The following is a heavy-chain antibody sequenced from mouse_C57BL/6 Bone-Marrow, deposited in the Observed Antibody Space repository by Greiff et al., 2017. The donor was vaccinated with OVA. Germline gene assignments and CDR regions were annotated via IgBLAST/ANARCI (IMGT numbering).Heavy chain of an antibody. CDR3: ARRKPWFAY. V-gene: IGHV1-64*01. CDR2: IHPNSGST. CDR1: GYTFTSYW. J-gene: IGHJ3*01. Sequence: QVQLKQPGAELVKPGASVKLSCKASGYTFTSYWMHWVKQRPGQGLEWIGMIHPNSGSTNYNEKFKSKATLTVDKSSSTAYMQLSSLTSEASAVYYCARRKPWFAYWGQGTLVTVSA.